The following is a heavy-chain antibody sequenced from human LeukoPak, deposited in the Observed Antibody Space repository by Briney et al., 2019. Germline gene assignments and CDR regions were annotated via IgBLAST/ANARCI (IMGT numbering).Heavy chain of an antibody. D-gene: IGHD2-8*02. CDR3: ARDRPCRRPGLVVDF. Sequence: GGSLRLSFSTSGFTFSSHSMTWVRQAPGKGVEWVSSIGSSSSYIYYADSVKGRFTISRDNAKNSLYLQMNSLRADDTAVYYCARDRPCRRPGLVVDFWGQGTLVTVSS. J-gene: IGHJ4*02. CDR2: IGSSSSYI. V-gene: IGHV3-21*01. CDR1: GFTFSSHS.